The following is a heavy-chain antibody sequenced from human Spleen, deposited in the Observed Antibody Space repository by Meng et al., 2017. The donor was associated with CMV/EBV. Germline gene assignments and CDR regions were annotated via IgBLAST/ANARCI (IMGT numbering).Heavy chain of an antibody. CDR3: AKESSGWQLIDY. CDR1: GFTFSSYA. Sequence: GESLKISCAASGFTFSSYAVSWVRQAPGKGLEWVSVIYSGGSSTYYADSVKGRFTISRDNSKNTLYLQMNSLRAEDTAVYYCAKESSGWQLIDYWGQGTLVTVSS. V-gene: IGHV3-23*03. J-gene: IGHJ4*02. D-gene: IGHD6-19*01. CDR2: IYSGGSST.